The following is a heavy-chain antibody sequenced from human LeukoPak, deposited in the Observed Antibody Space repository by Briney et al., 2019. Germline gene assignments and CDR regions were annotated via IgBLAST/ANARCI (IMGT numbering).Heavy chain of an antibody. V-gene: IGHV3-9*01. D-gene: IGHD3-10*01. J-gene: IGHJ6*02. CDR1: GFAFDNFA. CDR2: ISYNSGGR. CDR3: AKDSIGEASGGMDV. Sequence: GGSLRLSCAASGFAFDNFAMHWVRRAAGKGLEWVSGISYNSGGRGYADSVKGRFTISRDNAKNSLYLQMNSLRSEDTALYYCAKDSIGEASGGMDVWGQGTTVTVSS.